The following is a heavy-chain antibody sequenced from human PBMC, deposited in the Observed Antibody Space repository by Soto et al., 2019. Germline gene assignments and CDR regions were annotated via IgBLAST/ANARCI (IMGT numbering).Heavy chain of an antibody. CDR1: GFTFSSYS. D-gene: IGHD2-2*01. CDR3: TRDDGSTWRFVWFDP. V-gene: IGHV3-21*05. Sequence: PGGSLRLSCAASGFTFSSYSMNWVRQAPGKGLEWISYISSGSNYIYYADSVRGRFTISRDNAKNSLYLQMNSLRAEDTAVYYCTRDDGSTWRFVWFDPWGQGTLVTVSS. CDR2: ISSGSNYI. J-gene: IGHJ5*02.